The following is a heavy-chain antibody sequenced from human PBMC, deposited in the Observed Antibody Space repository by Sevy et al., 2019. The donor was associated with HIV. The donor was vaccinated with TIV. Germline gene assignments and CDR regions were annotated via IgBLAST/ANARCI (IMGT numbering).Heavy chain of an antibody. CDR1: GFTFSSYD. CDR2: VGPAGDP. Sequence: GGSLRLSCVASGFTFSSYDMHWVRQVTGKGLEWVSGVGPAGDPFYPGSVKGRFTISRENAKNSFYLQMNSLRAGDTPVYYCARSGGYSDYGMDVWGQGTTVTVSS. CDR3: ARSGGYSDYGMDV. V-gene: IGHV3-13*05. J-gene: IGHJ6*02. D-gene: IGHD5-12*01.